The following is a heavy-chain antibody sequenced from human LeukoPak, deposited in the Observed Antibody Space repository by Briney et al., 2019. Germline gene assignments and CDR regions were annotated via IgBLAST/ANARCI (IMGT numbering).Heavy chain of an antibody. CDR3: AKGYCTNTGCSAGY. CDR1: GFTFSSYD. J-gene: IGHJ4*02. V-gene: IGHV3-23*01. Sequence: GGSLGLSCAASGFTFSSYDMSWVRQAPWKGLEWVSGIRNSGGTTYYADSVKGRFTISRDNSRNTLYLQMNTLRAEDTALYYCAKGYCTNTGCSAGYWGQGTPVAVSS. D-gene: IGHD2-2*01. CDR2: IRNSGGTT.